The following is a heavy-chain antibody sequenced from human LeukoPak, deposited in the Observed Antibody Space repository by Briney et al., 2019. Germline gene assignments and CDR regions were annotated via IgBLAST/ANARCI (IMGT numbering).Heavy chain of an antibody. J-gene: IGHJ4*02. CDR3: AKGAMIVVVTNPFDY. V-gene: IGHV3-23*01. D-gene: IGHD3-22*01. CDR1: GFTFSSYA. CDR2: ISGSGGST. Sequence: GGSLRFSCAASGFTFSSYAMSWVRQAPGKGLEWVSAISGSGGSTYYADSVKGRFTISRDNSKNTLYLQMNSLRAEDTAVYYCAKGAMIVVVTNPFDYWGQGTLVTVSS.